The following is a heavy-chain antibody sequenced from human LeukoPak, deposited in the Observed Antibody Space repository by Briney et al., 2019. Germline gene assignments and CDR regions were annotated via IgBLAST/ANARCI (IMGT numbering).Heavy chain of an antibody. J-gene: IGHJ4*02. CDR3: AQRGGLDY. CDR1: GFTFSRFA. Sequence: PGGSLRLSCAAYGFTFSRFAMHWVRQAPGKGLEWVAVISHDGGNKYYADSVKDRFTISRDNSKNTLYLHMNGLRTEDTAVYYCAQRGGLDYWGQGTLVTVSS. V-gene: IGHV3-30*04. D-gene: IGHD3-16*01. CDR2: ISHDGGNK.